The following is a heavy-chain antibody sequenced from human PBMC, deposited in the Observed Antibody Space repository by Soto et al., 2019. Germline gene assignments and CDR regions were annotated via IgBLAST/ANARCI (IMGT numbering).Heavy chain of an antibody. D-gene: IGHD6-19*01. J-gene: IGHJ4*02. Sequence: QVQLVQSGAEVKKPGASVKVSCKASGYTFTSYAMHWVRQAPGQRLEWMGWINAGNGNTKYSQKFQGRVTITRDTSASTAYMELSSLRSEDTAVYYGARVSGIAVAEVWGQGTLVTVCS. CDR2: INAGNGNT. CDR1: GYTFTSYA. CDR3: ARVSGIAVAEV. V-gene: IGHV1-3*01.